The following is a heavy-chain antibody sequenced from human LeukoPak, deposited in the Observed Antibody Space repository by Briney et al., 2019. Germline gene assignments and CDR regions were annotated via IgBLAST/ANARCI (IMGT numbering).Heavy chain of an antibody. CDR1: GFSFSSYA. D-gene: IGHD3-22*01. CDR3: ARGAYYYDSSGYYLFDY. Sequence: GGSLRLSCAASGFSFSSYAMHWVRQAPGKGLEWVAVISYDGSNKYYADSVKGRFTISRDNSKNTLYLQMNSLRAEDTAVYYCARGAYYYDSSGYYLFDYWGQGTLVTVSS. CDR2: ISYDGSNK. J-gene: IGHJ4*02. V-gene: IGHV3-30*01.